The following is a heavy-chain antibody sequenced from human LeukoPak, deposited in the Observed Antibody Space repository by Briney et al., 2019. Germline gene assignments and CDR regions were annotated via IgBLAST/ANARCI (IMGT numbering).Heavy chain of an antibody. CDR1: GYTFTSYD. V-gene: IGHV1-8*01. J-gene: IGHJ4*02. CDR3: ATTRITMVRGVLGY. Sequence: ASVKVSCKASGYTFTSYDINWVRQATGQGLEWMGWMNPNSGNTGYAQKFQGRVTMTRNTSISTAYMELSSLRSEDTAVYYCATTRITMVRGVLGYWGQETLVTASS. D-gene: IGHD3-10*01. CDR2: MNPNSGNT.